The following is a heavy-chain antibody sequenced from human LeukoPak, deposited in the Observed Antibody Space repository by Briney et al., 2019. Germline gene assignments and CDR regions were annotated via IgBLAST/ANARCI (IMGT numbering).Heavy chain of an antibody. Sequence: GGSLRLSCAASGFTFSYYSVNWVRQAPGKGLEWVSYISSSSDYIYYGDSVKGRFTISRDNAKNSLYLQMNSLRADDTAVYYCARGSYGDYPGYWGQGTLVTVSS. CDR2: ISSSSDYI. V-gene: IGHV3-21*01. CDR3: ARGSYGDYPGY. D-gene: IGHD4-17*01. CDR1: GFTFSYYS. J-gene: IGHJ4*02.